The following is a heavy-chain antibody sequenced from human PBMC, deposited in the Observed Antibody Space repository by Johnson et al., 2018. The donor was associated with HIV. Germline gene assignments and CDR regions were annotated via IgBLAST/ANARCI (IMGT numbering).Heavy chain of an antibody. CDR1: GFIVGTKY. CDR2: IYSGGST. D-gene: IGHD3-10*01. CDR3: ARGGMWFGGYDAFDI. Sequence: VQLVESGGGLVQSGGSLRLACVASGFIVGTKYMSWVRQAPGKGLEWVSVIYSGGSTYYADSVKGRFTISRDNSKNTLYLQMSSLRPEDTAVYYCARGGMWFGGYDAFDIWGQGTMVTVSS. V-gene: IGHV3-66*01. J-gene: IGHJ3*02.